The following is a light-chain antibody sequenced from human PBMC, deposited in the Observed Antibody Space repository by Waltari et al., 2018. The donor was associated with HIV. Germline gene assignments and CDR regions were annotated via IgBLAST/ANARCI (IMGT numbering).Light chain of an antibody. CDR2: DAS. J-gene: IGKJ1*01. CDR3: QQYNNWPRT. Sequence: MAQSPATLSVSPGQSANLSCRASQSLSSNLAWYHQRPGQAPRLLIYDASTRATGIPARFSGGGSGTEFTLTISSLQSEDFGVYYCQQYNNWPRTFGQGTKVEIQ. CDR1: QSLSSN. V-gene: IGKV3-15*01.